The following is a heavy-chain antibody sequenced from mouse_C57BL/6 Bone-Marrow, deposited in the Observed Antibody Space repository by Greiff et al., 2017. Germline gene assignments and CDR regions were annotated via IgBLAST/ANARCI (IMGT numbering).Heavy chain of an antibody. V-gene: IGHV5-9-1*02. D-gene: IGHD4-1*02. CDR1: GFTFSSYA. J-gene: IGHJ2*01. Sequence: EVQLVESGEGLVKPGGSLKLSCAASGFTFSSYAMSWVRQTPEKRLEWVAYISSGGDYIYYADTVKGRFTISRDTARDTLYLQMSSLKSEDTAMYYCTRQLVQYYFDYWGQGTALTVSS. CDR2: ISSGGDYI. CDR3: TRQLVQYYFDY.